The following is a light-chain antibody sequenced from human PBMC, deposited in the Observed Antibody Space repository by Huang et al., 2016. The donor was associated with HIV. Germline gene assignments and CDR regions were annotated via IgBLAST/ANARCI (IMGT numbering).Light chain of an antibody. Sequence: DIVMTQSPDSLAVSLGERATINCKSSQSVLYTSNNKNYLAWYQEKPGHPPKLLIYWASTRESGVPDRFSGSGSRTDFTLTINSLQAEDVAVYYCQQYYLSSSLTFGQGTKVEIK. J-gene: IGKJ1*01. CDR2: WAS. CDR1: QSVLYTSNNKNY. V-gene: IGKV4-1*01. CDR3: QQYYLSSSLT.